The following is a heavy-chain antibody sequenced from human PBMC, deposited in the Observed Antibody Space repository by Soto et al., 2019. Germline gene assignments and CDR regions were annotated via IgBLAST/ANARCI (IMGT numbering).Heavy chain of an antibody. D-gene: IGHD3-22*01. V-gene: IGHV4-34*01. Sequence: PSETLSLTCAVYGGSFSGYYWSWIRQPPGKGLEWIGEINHSGSTNYNPSLKSRVTISVDTSKNQFSLKLSSVTAADTAVYYCARTIGYSSGYYEDYWGQGTLVTVSS. CDR3: ARTIGYSSGYYEDY. J-gene: IGHJ4*02. CDR1: GGSFSGYY. CDR2: INHSGST.